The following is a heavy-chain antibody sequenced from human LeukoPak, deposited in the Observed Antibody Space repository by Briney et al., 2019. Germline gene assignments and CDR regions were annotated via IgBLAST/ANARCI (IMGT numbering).Heavy chain of an antibody. CDR3: AKSRGYYYEKSGPADY. D-gene: IGHD3-22*01. V-gene: IGHV3-30*18. CDR1: GFTFSSYG. CDR2: ISYDGSNK. Sequence: GGSLRLSCAASGFTFSSYGMHWVRQAPGKGLEWVAVISYDGSNKYYADSVKSRFTISRDNSKNTLYLQMNSLSAEDTAVYYCAKSRGYYYEKSGPADYWGQGTLVTVSS. J-gene: IGHJ4*02.